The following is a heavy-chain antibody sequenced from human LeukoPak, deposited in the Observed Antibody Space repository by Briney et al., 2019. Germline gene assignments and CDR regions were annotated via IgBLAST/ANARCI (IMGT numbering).Heavy chain of an antibody. Sequence: PWETLSLTCAVYGGSFSGYYWSWIRQPPGKGLEWIGEINHSGSTNYNPSLKSRVTISVDTSKNQFSLKLSSVTAADTAVYYCARASGDLTYYYYYMDVWGKGTTVTVSS. V-gene: IGHV4-34*01. CDR2: INHSGST. D-gene: IGHD4-17*01. CDR3: ARASGDLTYYYYYMDV. CDR1: GGSFSGYY. J-gene: IGHJ6*03.